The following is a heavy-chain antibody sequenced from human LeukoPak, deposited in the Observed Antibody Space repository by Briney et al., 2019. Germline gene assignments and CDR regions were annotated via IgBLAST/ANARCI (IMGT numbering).Heavy chain of an antibody. Sequence: PGGSLRLSCAASGFTFSSYEMNWVRQAPGKGLEWVAYISSSGSTIYYADSVKGRFTISRDNAKNSLYLQMNSLRAEDTAVYYCARQDAENWFDPWGQGTMVAVSS. CDR1: GFTFSSYE. J-gene: IGHJ5*02. CDR3: ARQDAENWFDP. V-gene: IGHV3-48*03. D-gene: IGHD1-14*01. CDR2: ISSSGSTI.